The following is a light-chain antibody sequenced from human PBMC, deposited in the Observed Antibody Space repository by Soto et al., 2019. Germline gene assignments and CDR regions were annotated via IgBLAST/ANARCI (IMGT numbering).Light chain of an antibody. J-gene: IGLJ2*01. CDR3: AAWDDSLNGLV. V-gene: IGLV1-44*01. Sequence: QAVVTQPPSASGTPGQRVTISCSGSSSKIGSNTVNWYQQLPGTAPKLLIYSNNQRPSGVPDRFSGSKSGTSASLAISGLQSEDEADYYCAAWDDSLNGLVFGGGTKVTVL. CDR2: SNN. CDR1: SSKIGSNT.